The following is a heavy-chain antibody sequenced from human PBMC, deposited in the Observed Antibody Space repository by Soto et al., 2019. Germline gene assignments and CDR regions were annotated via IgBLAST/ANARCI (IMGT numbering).Heavy chain of an antibody. J-gene: IGHJ2*01. CDR3: AREGDEGVCIAAAGSYWYFDL. D-gene: IGHD6-13*01. CDR1: GGTFSSYA. Sequence: QVQLVQSGAEVKKPGSSVKVSCKASGGTFSSYAISWVRQAPGQGLEWMGGIIPIFGTANYAQKFQGRVTITADESTSTAYMELSSLRSEDTAVYYCAREGDEGVCIAAAGSYWYFDLWGRGTLVTVSS. V-gene: IGHV1-69*01. CDR2: IIPIFGTA.